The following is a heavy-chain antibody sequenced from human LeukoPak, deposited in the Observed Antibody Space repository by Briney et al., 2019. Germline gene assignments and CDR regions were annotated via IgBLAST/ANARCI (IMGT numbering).Heavy chain of an antibody. D-gene: IGHD5-12*01. V-gene: IGHV3-21*04. CDR2: ISSSSSYI. J-gene: IGHJ4*02. CDR3: AKEVRYSGYDSKVDY. Sequence: PGGSLRLSCAASGFTFSIYSMNWVRQAPGKGLEWVSSISSSSSYIYYADSVKGRFTISIDNAKNSLYLQMNSLRAEDTAVYYCAKEVRYSGYDSKVDYWGQGTLVTVSS. CDR1: GFTFSIYS.